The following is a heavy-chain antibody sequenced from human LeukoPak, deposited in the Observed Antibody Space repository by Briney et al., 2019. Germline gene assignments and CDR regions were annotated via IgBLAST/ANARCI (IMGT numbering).Heavy chain of an antibody. CDR3: ARLSYYDSSGYHHPNFDY. CDR1: GYSFTSYW. Sequence: GESLKISCKGSGYSFTSYWIGWVRQMPGKGLEWMGIIYPGDSDTRYSPSFQGQVTISADKSISTAYLQWSSLKASDTAMYYCARLSYYDSSGYHHPNFDYWGQGTLVTVSS. J-gene: IGHJ4*02. V-gene: IGHV5-51*01. CDR2: IYPGDSDT. D-gene: IGHD3-22*01.